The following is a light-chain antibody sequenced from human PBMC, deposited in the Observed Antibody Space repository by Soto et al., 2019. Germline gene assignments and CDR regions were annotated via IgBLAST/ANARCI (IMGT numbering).Light chain of an antibody. CDR1: QSVTSSY. Sequence: EIVLTQSPGTLSLSPGERATLSCRASQSVTSSYLAGYQQKPGQAPRLLLYGASSRATGIPDRFSGSGSGTDFTLTISRLEPEDFAVYYCQQYGSSPPFGGGTKVEIK. J-gene: IGKJ4*01. V-gene: IGKV3-20*01. CDR2: GAS. CDR3: QQYGSSPP.